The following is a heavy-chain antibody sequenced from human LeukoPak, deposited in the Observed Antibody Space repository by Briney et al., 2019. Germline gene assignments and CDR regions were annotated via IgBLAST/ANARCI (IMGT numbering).Heavy chain of an antibody. CDR3: VRDDCDY. Sequence: GASVKDSCKASGYTFTGNYIHWVRQTPGQGLEWMGWINPNSGGTNYAQKFQGRVTMTRDTSISTAYMELSRVRSDDTAVYYCVRDDCDYWGQGTLVTVSS. CDR2: INPNSGGT. V-gene: IGHV1-2*02. J-gene: IGHJ4*02. D-gene: IGHD2-21*01. CDR1: GYTFTGNY.